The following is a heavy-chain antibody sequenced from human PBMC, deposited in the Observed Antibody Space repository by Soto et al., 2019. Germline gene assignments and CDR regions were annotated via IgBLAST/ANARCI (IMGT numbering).Heavy chain of an antibody. J-gene: IGHJ4*02. CDR2: IGSSGSTI. V-gene: IGHV3-48*03. D-gene: IGHD3-22*01. CDR3: ARGFAMIGVSLWGPGYFDY. CDR1: GFTFSSYE. Sequence: EVQLVESGGGLVQPGGSLRLSCAASGFTFSSYEMNWVRQAPGKGLEWVSYIGSSGSTIYYADSVKGRFTISRDNAKNPLYLQRKSLRAVDTAVYYWARGFAMIGVSLWGPGYFDYWGQGTLVTVSS.